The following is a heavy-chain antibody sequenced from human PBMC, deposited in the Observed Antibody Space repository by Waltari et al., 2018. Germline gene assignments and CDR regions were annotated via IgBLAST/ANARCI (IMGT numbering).Heavy chain of an antibody. Sequence: EVQLVESGGGLIQPGGSLRLSCAASGFTVSSNYMSWVRQAPGKGLAWVSVIYSGGSTYYSDSVKGRFTISRDNSKNTLYLQMNSLRAEDTAVYYCARDTGTSDSSSWFWPVWGQGTLVTVSS. CDR2: IYSGGST. J-gene: IGHJ4*02. V-gene: IGHV3-53*01. D-gene: IGHD6-13*01. CDR1: GFTVSSNY. CDR3: ARDTGTSDSSSWFWPV.